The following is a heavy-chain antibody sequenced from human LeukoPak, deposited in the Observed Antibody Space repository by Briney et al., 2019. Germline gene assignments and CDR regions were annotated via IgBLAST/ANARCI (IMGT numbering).Heavy chain of an antibody. CDR3: ARSVVPAARMDY. Sequence: PGGSLRLSCAASGFTFSTYWMHWVRQAPGTGLVWVSLINSDGSSTYYADSVRGRFTISRDNSKNTVFLQMNRLRAEDTAVYYCARSVVPAARMDYWGQGTLVTVSS. D-gene: IGHD2-2*01. CDR1: GFTFSTYW. J-gene: IGHJ4*02. CDR2: INSDGSST. V-gene: IGHV3-74*01.